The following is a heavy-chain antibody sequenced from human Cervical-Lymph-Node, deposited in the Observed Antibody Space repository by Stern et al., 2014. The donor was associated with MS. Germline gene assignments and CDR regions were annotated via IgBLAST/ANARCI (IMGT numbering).Heavy chain of an antibody. CDR3: ARIRQSSGYYYFDY. Sequence: QVTLRESGPALVKPTQTLTLTCTFSGFSLSPSGMCVSWIRQPPGKALEWLALIDWDDDKYYSTSLKTRLTISKDTSKNQVVLTMTNMDPVDTATYYCARIRQSSGYYYFDYWGQGTLVTVSS. CDR2: IDWDDDK. CDR1: GFSLSPSGMC. J-gene: IGHJ4*02. V-gene: IGHV2-70*01. D-gene: IGHD3-22*01.